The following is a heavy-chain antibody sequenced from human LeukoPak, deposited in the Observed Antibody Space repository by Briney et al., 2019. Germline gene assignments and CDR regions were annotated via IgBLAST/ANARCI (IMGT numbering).Heavy chain of an antibody. D-gene: IGHD1-1*01. V-gene: IGHV4-34*01. Sequence: KTSETLSLTCAVYVGSFSRYYWSWIRQSPGKGLEWIAEIDHRGDTNYNPSVKSRVTISVDTSKNQFSLKVRSLSAADTAVYYCARGPTISETGYFDFWGQGTLVTVSS. CDR2: IDHRGDT. J-gene: IGHJ4*03. CDR1: VGSFSRYY. CDR3: ARGPTISETGYFDF.